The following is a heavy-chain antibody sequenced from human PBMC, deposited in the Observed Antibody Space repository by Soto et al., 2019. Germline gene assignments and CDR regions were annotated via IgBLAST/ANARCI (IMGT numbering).Heavy chain of an antibody. V-gene: IGHV4-4*02. Sequence: ASETLSLTCAVSGGSISSSNWWSWVRQPPGKGLEWIGEIYHSGSTNYNPSLKSRVTISVDKSKNQFSLKLSSVTAADTAVYYCARDRKGRSGPDYYYYYGMDVWGQGTTVTVSS. CDR1: GGSISSSNW. CDR2: IYHSGST. D-gene: IGHD3-3*01. J-gene: IGHJ6*02. CDR3: ARDRKGRSGPDYYYYYGMDV.